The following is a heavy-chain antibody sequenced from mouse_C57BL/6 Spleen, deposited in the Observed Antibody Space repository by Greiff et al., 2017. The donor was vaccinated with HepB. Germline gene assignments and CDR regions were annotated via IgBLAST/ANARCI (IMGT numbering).Heavy chain of an antibody. J-gene: IGHJ1*03. CDR2: IRNKANGYTT. V-gene: IGHV7-3*01. Sequence: EVKVVESGGGLVQPGGSLSLSCAASGFTFTDYYMSWVRQPPGKALEWLGFIRNKANGYTTEYSASVKGRFTISRDNSQSILYLQMNALRAEDSATYYCARSGYYGSSSYWYFDVWGTGTTVTVSS. CDR1: GFTFTDYY. CDR3: ARSGYYGSSSYWYFDV. D-gene: IGHD1-1*01.